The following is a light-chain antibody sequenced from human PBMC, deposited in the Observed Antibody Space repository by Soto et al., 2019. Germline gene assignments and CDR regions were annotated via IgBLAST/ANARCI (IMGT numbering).Light chain of an antibody. V-gene: IGLV2-11*01. CDR2: DVN. Sequence: QSALTQPRSVSGSPGHSVTISCTGTSSDVGAYNYVSWYQQHPGKAPKLIIYDVNKRPSGVPDRFSGSKSGNTASLTISGLQAADEGDYFCCSYEGTYSFRVFGGGTKLTV. CDR3: CSYEGTYSFRV. J-gene: IGLJ2*01. CDR1: SSDVGAYNY.